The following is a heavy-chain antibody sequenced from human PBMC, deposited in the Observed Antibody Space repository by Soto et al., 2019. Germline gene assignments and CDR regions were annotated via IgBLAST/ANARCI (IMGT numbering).Heavy chain of an antibody. J-gene: IGHJ5*02. D-gene: IGHD3-3*01. V-gene: IGHV3-23*01. Sequence: GGSLRLSCAASGFTFSSYAMSWVRQAPGKGLEWVSAISGSGGSTYYADSVKGRFTISRDNSKNTLYLQMNSLRAEDTAVYYCAKDHETIFGVVIGYNWFDPWGQGTLVTVSS. CDR1: GFTFSSYA. CDR3: AKDHETIFGVVIGYNWFDP. CDR2: ISGSGGST.